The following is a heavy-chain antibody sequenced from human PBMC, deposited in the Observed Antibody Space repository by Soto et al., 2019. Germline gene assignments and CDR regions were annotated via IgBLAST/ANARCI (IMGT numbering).Heavy chain of an antibody. J-gene: IGHJ6*04. D-gene: IGHD3-22*01. CDR1: GCSISSGSYH. CDR3: ARLGSSGYYYGMDV. CDR2: IYYSGST. Sequence: SEPLSLTSTGSGCSISSGSYHRGWNRHPPGKGLEWIGSIYYSGSTYYNPSLKSRVTISVDTSKNQFSLKLSSVTAADTAVYYCARLGSSGYYYGMDVWGKGTTVS. V-gene: IGHV4-39*01.